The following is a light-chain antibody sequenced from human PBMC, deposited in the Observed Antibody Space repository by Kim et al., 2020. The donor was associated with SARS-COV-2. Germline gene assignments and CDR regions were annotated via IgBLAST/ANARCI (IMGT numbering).Light chain of an antibody. CDR2: GAS. V-gene: IGKV1-17*01. J-gene: IGKJ5*01. Sequence: AYVGDRVTITCRASQDIINDLGWYQQKPGRAPKRWIYGASSLQSGVPSRFSGSGSGTEFTLTISSLQPEDFATYFCLQHNTYPITFGQGTRLEIK. CDR1: QDIIND. CDR3: LQHNTYPIT.